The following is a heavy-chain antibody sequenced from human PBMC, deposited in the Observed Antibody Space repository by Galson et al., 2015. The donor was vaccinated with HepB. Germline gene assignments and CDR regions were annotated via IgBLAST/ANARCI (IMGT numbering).Heavy chain of an antibody. Sequence: SVKVSCKVSGYTLTELSMHWVRQAPGKGLEWVGGFDPEDGETIYAQKFQGRVTMTEDTSTDTAYMELSSLRSEDTAVYYCATGCWGAGDPYTRGFDPWGQGTLVTVSS. V-gene: IGHV1-24*01. J-gene: IGHJ5*02. CDR1: GYTLTELS. D-gene: IGHD3-10*01. CDR3: ATGCWGAGDPYTRGFDP. CDR2: FDPEDGET.